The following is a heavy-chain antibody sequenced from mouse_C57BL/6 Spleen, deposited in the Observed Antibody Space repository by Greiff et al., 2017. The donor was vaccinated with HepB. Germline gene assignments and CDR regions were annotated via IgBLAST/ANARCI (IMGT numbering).Heavy chain of an antibody. CDR1: GYTFTNYW. Sequence: VQLQESGAELVRPGTSVKMSCKASGYTFTNYWIGWAKQRPGHGLEWIGDIYPGGGYTNYNEKFKGKATLTADKSSSTAYMQFSSLTSEDSAIYYCARFGDGGPDYWGQGTTLTVSS. V-gene: IGHV1-63*01. CDR2: IYPGGGYT. J-gene: IGHJ2*01. CDR3: ARFGDGGPDY.